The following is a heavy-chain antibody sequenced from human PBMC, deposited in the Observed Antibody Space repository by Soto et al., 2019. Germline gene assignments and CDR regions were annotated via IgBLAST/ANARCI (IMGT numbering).Heavy chain of an antibody. CDR2: IYYSGST. CDR1: GGSISSYY. CDR3: ARRLYGSGSYWDFDL. Sequence: SETLSLTCTVSGGSISSYYWSWIRQPPGKGLEWIGYIYYSGSTNYNPSLKSRVTISVDTSKNQFSLKLSSVTAADTAVYYCARRLYGSGSYWDFDLWGRGTLVTVSS. V-gene: IGHV4-59*01. D-gene: IGHD3-10*01. J-gene: IGHJ2*01.